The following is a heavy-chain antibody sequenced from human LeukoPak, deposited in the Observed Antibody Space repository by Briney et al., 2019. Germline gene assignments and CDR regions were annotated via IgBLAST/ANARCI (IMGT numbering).Heavy chain of an antibody. Sequence: PGGSLRLSCAASGFTFSSYGMHWVRQAPGKGLEWVAVISYDGSNKYYADSVKGRFTISRDNSKNTLYLQMNSLRAEDTAVYYCAKDDYYDSSGYDFQHWGQGTLVTVSS. V-gene: IGHV3-30*18. CDR3: AKDDYYDSSGYDFQH. CDR2: ISYDGSNK. D-gene: IGHD3-22*01. J-gene: IGHJ1*01. CDR1: GFTFSSYG.